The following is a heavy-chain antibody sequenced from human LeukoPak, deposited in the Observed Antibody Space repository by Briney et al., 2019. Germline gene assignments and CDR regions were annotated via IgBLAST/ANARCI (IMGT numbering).Heavy chain of an antibody. Sequence: GGSLRLSCAASGFTFSSNAMSWVRQAPGKGLEWVSSISSSSSYIYYADSVKGRFTISRDNAKNSLYLQMNSLRAEDTAVYYCASQDIVVVPAAMQGPFDYWGQGTLVTVSS. V-gene: IGHV3-21*01. CDR2: ISSSSSYI. CDR3: ASQDIVVVPAAMQGPFDY. CDR1: GFTFSSNA. J-gene: IGHJ4*02. D-gene: IGHD2-2*01.